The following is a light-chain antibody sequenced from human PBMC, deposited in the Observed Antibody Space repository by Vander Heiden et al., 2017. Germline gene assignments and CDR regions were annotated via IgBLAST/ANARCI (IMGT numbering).Light chain of an antibody. CDR1: SSDVVTYTL. J-gene: IGLJ2*01. Sequence: HSARTQPASLFVSPGQSITKSCTRTSSDVVTYTLVSWYGQNTGKDPKLIIYEGTKQPAGISTRCSGSTSANTAALTITGLRAGDEDDYCCCSHAGSCTVEVVFGGGTKLTVL. V-gene: IGLV2-23*03. CDR2: EGT. CDR3: CSHAGSCTVEVV.